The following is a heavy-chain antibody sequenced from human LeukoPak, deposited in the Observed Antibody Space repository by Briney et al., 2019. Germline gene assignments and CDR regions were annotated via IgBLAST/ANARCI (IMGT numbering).Heavy chain of an antibody. V-gene: IGHV3-48*04. J-gene: IGHJ4*02. CDR3: ARLTGTTEFDS. D-gene: IGHD1-20*01. CDR1: GLTFSAYS. CDR2: IGGRSRTI. Sequence: PGGSLRLSCAASGLTFSAYSMDWVRQAPGKGLEWVSYIGGRSRTIYYADSVKGRFTISRDNAKNSLYLQMNSLRAEDTAVYYCARLTGTTEFDSWGQGTLVTVSS.